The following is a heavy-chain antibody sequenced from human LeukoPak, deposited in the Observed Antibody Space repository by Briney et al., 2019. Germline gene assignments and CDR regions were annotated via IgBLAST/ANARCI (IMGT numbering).Heavy chain of an antibody. J-gene: IGHJ4*02. CDR2: ISISGNTI. V-gene: IGHV3-11*01. CDR1: GFIFSDNC. D-gene: IGHD3-3*01. CDR3: ARPTPGADYDFWGLAFDY. Sequence: PGGSLRLSCAVAGFIFSDNCMRWIRQAQGEGMGWDSYISISGNTIYSAYSVKGRFTISRNNAKTSLYLHMNGLRAEDTAVYYCARPTPGADYDFWGLAFDYWGQATLVTASS.